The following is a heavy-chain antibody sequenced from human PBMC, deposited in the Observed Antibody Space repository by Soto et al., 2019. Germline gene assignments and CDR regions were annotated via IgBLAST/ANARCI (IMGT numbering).Heavy chain of an antibody. V-gene: IGHV1-2*02. CDR2: MNAKSGDT. D-gene: IGHD3-16*01. J-gene: IGHJ6*02. CDR3: ARGNPFNYAGFDV. CDR1: GYTFGAYY. Sequence: ASVKVSCKASGYTFGAYYLHWVRQAPGQGPEWMGWMNAKSGDTFSAQRLQGKFNMTWDTSLSTAYMEVGSLTSDDAAIYYCARGNPFNYAGFDVWGQGTTVTVSS.